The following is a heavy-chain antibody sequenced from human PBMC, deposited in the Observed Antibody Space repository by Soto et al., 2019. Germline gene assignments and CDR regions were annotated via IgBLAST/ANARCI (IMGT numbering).Heavy chain of an antibody. Sequence: EVQLVESGGGLVQPGGSLRLSCAASGFTISGNAMNWVRQAPGRGLEWVSYISSSSTNINYADSVRGRFTISRDNAKNSLYLQMNSLRDEDTAVYRCARDLSWGSKWYYYMDVWGKGTTVTVSS. D-gene: IGHD3-16*01. J-gene: IGHJ6*03. CDR1: GFTISGNA. CDR3: ARDLSWGSKWYYYMDV. CDR2: ISSSSTNI. V-gene: IGHV3-48*02.